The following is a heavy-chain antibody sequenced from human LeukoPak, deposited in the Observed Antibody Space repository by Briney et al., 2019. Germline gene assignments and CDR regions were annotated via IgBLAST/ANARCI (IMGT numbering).Heavy chain of an antibody. CDR3: AKGSKAVLFTRDHYMDV. V-gene: IGHV3-30*02. CDR1: GFTFSSYD. Sequence: GGSLRLSCAASGFTFSSYDIHWVRQAPGKGLEWVAFIRYDGSNKYYADSVRGRFTISRYNSKKKLYLHMNSLRAEDTAVYFCAKGSKAVLFTRDHYMDVWGKGTTVTISS. J-gene: IGHJ6*03. CDR2: IRYDGSNK. D-gene: IGHD6-19*01.